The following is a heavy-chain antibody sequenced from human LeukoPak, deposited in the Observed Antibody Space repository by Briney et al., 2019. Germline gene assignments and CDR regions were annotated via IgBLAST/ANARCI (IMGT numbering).Heavy chain of an antibody. V-gene: IGHV3-48*03. CDR3: ARALRDSSWYYEY. D-gene: IGHD6-13*01. CDR2: IGSGGGPI. J-gene: IGHJ4*02. Sequence: GGSLRLSCAASGFTFSSSAMSWVRQAPGKGLEWVSYIGSGGGPIYYADSVKGRFTISRDNAKSSLYLQMNSLRAEDTALYYCARALRDSSWYYEYWGQGTLVTVSS. CDR1: GFTFSSSA.